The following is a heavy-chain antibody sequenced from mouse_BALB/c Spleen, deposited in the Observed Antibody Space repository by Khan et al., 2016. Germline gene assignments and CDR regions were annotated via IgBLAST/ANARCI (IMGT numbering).Heavy chain of an antibody. D-gene: IGHD1-1*01. V-gene: IGHV3-2*02. CDR2: ISYSGST. CDR3: ARSDDGDKDAMDY. Sequence: EVQLQESGPGLVKPSQSLSLTCTVTGYSITSDYAWNWIRQFPGNRLEWMRYISYSGSTSYNPSLKSRISITRDTSKNQFFLQLNSVTSEDTATYYCARSDDGDKDAMDYWGQGTSVTVSS. CDR1: GYSITSDYA. J-gene: IGHJ4*01.